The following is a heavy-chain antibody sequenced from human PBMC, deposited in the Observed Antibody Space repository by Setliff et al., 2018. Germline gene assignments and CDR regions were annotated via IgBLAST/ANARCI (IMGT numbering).Heavy chain of an antibody. V-gene: IGHV4-59*08. CDR3: ARAGPTVTFFRVLVISWWDP. CDR2: VGYNGNT. D-gene: IGHD3-3*01. J-gene: IGHJ5*02. CDR1: GGSINNYH. Sequence: PSETLSLTCTVSGGSINNYHWNWIRQPPGKGLEWIGYVGYNGNTHYNRSLRSRVSISVDTSKNQFSLKLSSVTAADTATYYCARAGPTVTFFRVLVISWWDPWGQGSLVTVSS.